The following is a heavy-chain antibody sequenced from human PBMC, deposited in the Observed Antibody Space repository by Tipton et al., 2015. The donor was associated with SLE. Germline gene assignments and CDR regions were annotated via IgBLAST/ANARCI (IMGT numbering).Heavy chain of an antibody. CDR1: GGSISSYY. Sequence: TLSLTCTVSGGSISSYYWSWIRQPPGKGLEWIGYIFYSGSTNYNPSLKSRVTISVDTSKIQFSLKLSSVTAADTAVYYCARDPGRDDFGWDGVDVWGEATAVAVAS. CDR3: ARDPGRDDFGWDGVDV. J-gene: IGHJ6*04. V-gene: IGHV4-59*01. D-gene: IGHD3-3*01. CDR2: IFYSGST.